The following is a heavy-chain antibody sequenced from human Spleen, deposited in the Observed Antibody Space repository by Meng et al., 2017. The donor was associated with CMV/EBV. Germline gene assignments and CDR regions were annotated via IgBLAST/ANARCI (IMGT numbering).Heavy chain of an antibody. D-gene: IGHD6-13*01. Sequence: GESLKISCAASGFTVSSNYMSWVRQAPGKGLEWVSIIYGASSTHYADFVEGRFTISRDNSKNTLYLQLNSLRVEDTAVYYCAKAFSSSWYREYYDYWGQGTLVTVSS. CDR1: GFTVSSNY. J-gene: IGHJ4*02. CDR2: IYGASST. V-gene: IGHV3-53*01. CDR3: AKAFSSSWYREYYDY.